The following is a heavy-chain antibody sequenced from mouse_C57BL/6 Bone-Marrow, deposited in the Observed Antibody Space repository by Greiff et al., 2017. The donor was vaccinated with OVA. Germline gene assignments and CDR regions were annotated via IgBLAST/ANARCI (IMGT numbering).Heavy chain of an antibody. CDR3: ARRGYYGSSLYAMDY. CDR1: GYTFTSYW. CDR2: IDPNSGGT. Sequence: QVQLQQPGAELVKPGASVKLSCKASGYTFTSYWMHWVKQRPGRGLEWIGRIDPNSGGTKYNEKFKSKATLTVDKPSSTAYMQLSSLTSEDSAVYDCARRGYYGSSLYAMDYWGQGTSVTVSS. V-gene: IGHV1-72*01. D-gene: IGHD1-1*01. J-gene: IGHJ4*01.